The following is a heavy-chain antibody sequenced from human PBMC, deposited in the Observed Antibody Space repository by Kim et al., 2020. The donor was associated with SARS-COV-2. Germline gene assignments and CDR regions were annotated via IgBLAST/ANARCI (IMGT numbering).Heavy chain of an antibody. CDR3: ASNGCSGGSCYHYYGMDG. CDR1: GFTFSSYS. Sequence: GGSLRLSCAASGFTFSSYSMNWVRQAPGKGLEWVSSISSSSSYIYYADSAKGRFTISRDNAKNSLYLQMNSLRAEDTAVYYCASNGCSGGSCYHYYGMDGGGQGTTVTVAS. J-gene: IGHJ6*02. D-gene: IGHD2-15*01. CDR2: ISSSSSYI. V-gene: IGHV3-21*01.